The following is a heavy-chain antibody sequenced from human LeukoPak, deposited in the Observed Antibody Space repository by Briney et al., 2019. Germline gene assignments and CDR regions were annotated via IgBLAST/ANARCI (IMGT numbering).Heavy chain of an antibody. CDR3: ARVKSYSNYLGLDP. Sequence: ASVKVSCKAPGYTFISDAMNWVRQAPGQGLEWMGLINTNTGNPTYAQGFTGRFVFSLDTSVSTAYLQISSLKAEDTAVYYCARVKSYSNYLGLDPWGQGTLVTVSS. D-gene: IGHD4-11*01. J-gene: IGHJ5*02. V-gene: IGHV7-4-1*02. CDR2: INTNTGNP. CDR1: GYTFISDA.